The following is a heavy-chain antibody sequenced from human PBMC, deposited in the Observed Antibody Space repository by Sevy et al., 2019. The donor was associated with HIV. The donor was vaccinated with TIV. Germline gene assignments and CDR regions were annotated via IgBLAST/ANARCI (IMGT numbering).Heavy chain of an antibody. CDR1: GGSISSGSYY. V-gene: IGHV4-61*09. D-gene: IGHD1-26*01. J-gene: IGHJ5*02. Sequence: SETLSLTCTVSGGSISSGSYYWSWLRQPAGKGLEWIGHIYISGSTNYSPSLRSRVTISLDTSKNQFSLKLSSVTAADTAMYYCARFVIGTYVSWFDPWGQGTLVTVSS. CDR3: ARFVIGTYVSWFDP. CDR2: IYISGST.